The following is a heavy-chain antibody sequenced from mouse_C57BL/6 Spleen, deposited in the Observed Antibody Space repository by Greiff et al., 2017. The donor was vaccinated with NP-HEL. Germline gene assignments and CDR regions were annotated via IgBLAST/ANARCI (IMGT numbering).Heavy chain of an antibody. V-gene: IGHV5-6*01. CDR3: ARHGYFDY. CDR2: ISSGGSYT. J-gene: IGHJ2*01. Sequence: EVKLVESGGDLVKPGGSLKLSCAASGFTFSSYGMSWVRQTPDKRLEWVATISSGGSYTYYPDSVKGRFTISRDNAKNTLYLQMSRLKSEDTAMYYCARHGYFDYWGQGTTLTVSS. CDR1: GFTFSSYG.